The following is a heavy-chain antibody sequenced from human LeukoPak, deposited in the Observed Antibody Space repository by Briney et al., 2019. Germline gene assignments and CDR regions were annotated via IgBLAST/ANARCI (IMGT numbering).Heavy chain of an antibody. J-gene: IGHJ4*02. CDR1: GFSFNYYA. D-gene: IGHD3-10*01. CDR3: AKDYVFSSSGSYMY. Sequence: PGGSLRLSCVASGFSFNYYAMSWVRQAPGKGLEWVSALTGTGYTTYYADSVKGRFTISRDNSKNTLYLQMNSLRAEDTAVYYCAKDYVFSSSGSYMYWGQGTLVTVSS. CDR2: LTGTGYTT. V-gene: IGHV3-23*01.